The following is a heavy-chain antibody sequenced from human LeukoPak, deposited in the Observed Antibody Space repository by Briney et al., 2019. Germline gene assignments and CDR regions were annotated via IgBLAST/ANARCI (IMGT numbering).Heavy chain of an antibody. D-gene: IGHD2-2*01. CDR2: IFYEGKT. Sequence: SETLSLTCTVSDDSISAYYWSWTRQSPGKGLEWIGYIFYEGKTVYNPSLKSRVTISVDTSKNQFSLKLSSVTAADTAVYYCARGWRPYCSSTSCYPSWFDPWGQGTLVTVSS. V-gene: IGHV4-59*01. CDR3: ARGWRPYCSSTSCYPSWFDP. J-gene: IGHJ5*02. CDR1: DDSISAYY.